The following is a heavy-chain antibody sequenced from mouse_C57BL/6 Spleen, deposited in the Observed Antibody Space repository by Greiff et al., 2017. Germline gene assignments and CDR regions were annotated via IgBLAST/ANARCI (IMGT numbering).Heavy chain of an antibody. D-gene: IGHD2-4*01. V-gene: IGHV1-82*01. CDR2: IYPGDGDT. Sequence: QVQLQQSGPELVKPGASVKISCKASGYAFSSSWMNWVKQRPGKGLEWIGRIYPGDGDTNYNGKFKGKATLTADKSSSTAYMQLSSLTSEDSAVYFCARGDYDEGNYFDYWGQGTTLTVSS. J-gene: IGHJ2*01. CDR3: ARGDYDEGNYFDY. CDR1: GYAFSSSW.